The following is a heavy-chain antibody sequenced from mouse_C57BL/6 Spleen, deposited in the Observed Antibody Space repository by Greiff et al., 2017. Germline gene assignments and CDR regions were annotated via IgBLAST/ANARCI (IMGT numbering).Heavy chain of an antibody. D-gene: IGHD2-4*01. V-gene: IGHV5-16*01. Sequence: EVQRVESEGGLVQPGSSMKLSCTASGFTFSDYYMAWVRQVPEKGLEWVANINYDGSSTYYLDSLKSRFIISRDNAKNILYLQMSSLKSEDTATYYCARDQGYYDYDNAMDYWGQGTSVTVSS. CDR1: GFTFSDYY. CDR3: ARDQGYYDYDNAMDY. CDR2: INYDGSST. J-gene: IGHJ4*01.